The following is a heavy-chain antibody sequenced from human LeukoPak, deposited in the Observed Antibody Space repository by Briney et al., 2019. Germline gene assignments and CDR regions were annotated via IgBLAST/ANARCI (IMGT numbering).Heavy chain of an antibody. CDR3: ARAAYSGSYHSDY. CDR2: IYYSGST. D-gene: IGHD1-26*01. V-gene: IGHV4-59*11. J-gene: IGHJ4*02. Sequence: SETLSLTCSVSGGSITSLYWSWVRQLPGKGLEWIGYIYYSGSTNYNPSLKSRVTISVDTSKNQFSLKLSPVTAADTAVYYCARAAYSGSYHSDYWGQGTLVTVSS. CDR1: GGSITSLY.